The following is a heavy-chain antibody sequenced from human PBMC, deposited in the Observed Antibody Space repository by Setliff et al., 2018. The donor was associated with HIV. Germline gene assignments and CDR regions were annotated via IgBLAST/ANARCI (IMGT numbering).Heavy chain of an antibody. V-gene: IGHV4-59*01. D-gene: IGHD3-22*01. CDR1: SGSIKSYY. CDR3: ARAGNDYYDSNGYYYVVDWFDS. Sequence: KPSETLSLTCTVSSGSIKSYYWSWIRQPPGKGLEWVGYIYGSGSTNYNPSLKSRLTISIDMSKNQFSLKLNSVTAADTAVYYCARAGNDYYDSNGYYYVVDWFDSWGQGTLVTVS. J-gene: IGHJ5*01. CDR2: IYGSGST.